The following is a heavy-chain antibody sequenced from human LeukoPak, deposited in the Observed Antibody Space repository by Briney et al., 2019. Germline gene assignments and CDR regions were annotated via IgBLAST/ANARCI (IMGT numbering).Heavy chain of an antibody. CDR1: GFTFSSYA. J-gene: IGHJ4*02. Sequence: PGGSLRLPCAASGFTFSSYAMSWVRQAPGKGLEWVSAISGSGGSTYYADSVKGRFTISRDNSKNTLYLQMNSLRAEDTAVYYCAKKGWYYYDSSGPDKEGDDYWGQGTLVTVSS. CDR2: ISGSGGST. CDR3: AKKGWYYYDSSGPDKEGDDY. D-gene: IGHD3-22*01. V-gene: IGHV3-23*01.